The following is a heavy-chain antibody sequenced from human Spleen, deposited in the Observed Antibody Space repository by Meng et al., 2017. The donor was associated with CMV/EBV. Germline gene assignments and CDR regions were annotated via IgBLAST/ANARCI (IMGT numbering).Heavy chain of an antibody. V-gene: IGHV3-23*01. CDR1: GFTFGSYA. D-gene: IGHD2-2*01. CDR3: AKGNGLAVPVANFHY. Sequence: GESLKISCAASGFTFGSYAMNWVRQAAGEGLEWVSSISGSGRNIYYADSVKGRFTISRDDSKNTVHLQMNSLRAEDTAVYYCAKGNGLAVPVANFHYWGQGTLVTVSS. CDR2: ISGSGRNI. J-gene: IGHJ4*02.